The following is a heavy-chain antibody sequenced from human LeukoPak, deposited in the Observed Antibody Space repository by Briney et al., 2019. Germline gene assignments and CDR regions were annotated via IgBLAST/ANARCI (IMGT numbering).Heavy chain of an antibody. Sequence: SETLSLTCTVSGGSISSSSYYWGWIRQPPGKGLEWIGSIYYSGSTYYNPSLKSRVTISVDTSKNQFSLKLSSVTAADTAVYYCARDARAMDCWGQGTLVTVSS. D-gene: IGHD3-10*01. V-gene: IGHV4-39*07. J-gene: IGHJ4*02. CDR1: GGSISSSSYY. CDR3: ARDARAMDC. CDR2: IYYSGST.